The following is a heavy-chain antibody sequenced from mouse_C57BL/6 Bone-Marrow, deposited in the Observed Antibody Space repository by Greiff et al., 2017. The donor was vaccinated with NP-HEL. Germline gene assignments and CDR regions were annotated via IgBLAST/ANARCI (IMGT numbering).Heavy chain of an antibody. CDR2: IYPRSGNT. V-gene: IGHV1-81*01. CDR3: ATYGT. Sequence: QVQLKQSGAELASPGASVKLSCKASGYTFTSYGISWVKQRTGQGLEWIGEIYPRSGNTYYNEKFKGKATLTADKSSSTAYMELRSLTSEDSAVYFCATYGTWGQGTLVTVSA. D-gene: IGHD1-1*01. J-gene: IGHJ3*01. CDR1: GYTFTSYG.